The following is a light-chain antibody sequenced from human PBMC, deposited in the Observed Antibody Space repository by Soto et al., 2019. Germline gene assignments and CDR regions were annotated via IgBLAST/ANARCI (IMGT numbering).Light chain of an antibody. V-gene: IGKV2-28*01. CDR2: LGS. CDR1: QSLLHSNGYNY. CDR3: MQTLQTPIT. J-gene: IGKJ5*01. Sequence: DIVMTQSPLSLPVTPGEPASISCRSSQSLLHSNGYNYLDWYVQKPGQSPQLLIYLGSNRASGVPDRFSGSGSGTDLTLRISRVEAEDVGVYYCMQTLQTPITFGQGTLLEIK.